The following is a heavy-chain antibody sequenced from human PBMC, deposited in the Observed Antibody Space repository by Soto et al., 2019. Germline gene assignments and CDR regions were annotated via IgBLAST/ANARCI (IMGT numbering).Heavy chain of an antibody. V-gene: IGHV5-51*01. CDR3: ARLDSSGWSY. D-gene: IGHD6-13*01. CDR1: GFSFTSYW. J-gene: IGHJ4*02. Sequence: GESLKISCKGSGFSFTSYWIGWVRQMPGKGLDWMGNIYPSDSDVTYSLSFKGLVTMSADKSTNTAYLQWSSLKASDTAIYFCARLDSSGWSYWGQGTRVTVSS. CDR2: IYPSDSDV.